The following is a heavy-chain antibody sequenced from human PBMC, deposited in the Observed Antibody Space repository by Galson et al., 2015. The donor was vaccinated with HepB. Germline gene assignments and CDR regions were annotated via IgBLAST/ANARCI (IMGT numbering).Heavy chain of an antibody. V-gene: IGHV3-11*06. Sequence: SLRLSCAASGFTFSNYYMSWIRQAPGKGLEWVSYISSSRSYTNYADSVKGRFTISRDNAKNSLYLQMNSLRAEDTAVYYCARVYRGLYQLTPAAAFDIWGKGTMVTVSS. CDR1: GFTFSNYY. CDR3: ARVYRGLYQLTPAAAFDI. D-gene: IGHD2-2*01. CDR2: ISSSRSYT. J-gene: IGHJ3*02.